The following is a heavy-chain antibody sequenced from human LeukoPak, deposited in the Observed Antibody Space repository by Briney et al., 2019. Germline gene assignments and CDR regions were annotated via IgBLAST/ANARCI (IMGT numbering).Heavy chain of an antibody. J-gene: IGHJ6*02. Sequence: PSETLSLTCAVYGGSFSGYYWSWIRQPPGKGLEWIGEINHSGSTNYNPSLKSRVTISVDTSKNQFSLKLSSVTAADTAVYYCARGLRPIPRDYYYGMDVWGQGTTVTVSS. V-gene: IGHV4-34*01. D-gene: IGHD2-15*01. CDR2: INHSGST. CDR1: GGSFSGYY. CDR3: ARGLRPIPRDYYYGMDV.